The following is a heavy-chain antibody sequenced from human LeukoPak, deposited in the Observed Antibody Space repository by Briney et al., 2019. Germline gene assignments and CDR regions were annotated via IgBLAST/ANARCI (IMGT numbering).Heavy chain of an antibody. Sequence: GGSLRLSCAASGFTFSSYSMNWVRQAPGKGLEWVSSISSSSSYIYYADSVKGRFTISRDNAKNSLYLQMNSLRAEDTAVYYCAREQYTMGAFDIWGQGTMVTVSS. CDR3: AREQYTMGAFDI. J-gene: IGHJ3*02. CDR2: ISSSSSYI. V-gene: IGHV3-21*01. CDR1: GFTFSSYS. D-gene: IGHD5-18*01.